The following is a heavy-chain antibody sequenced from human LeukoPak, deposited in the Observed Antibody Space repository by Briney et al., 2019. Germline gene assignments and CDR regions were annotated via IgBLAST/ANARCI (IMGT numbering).Heavy chain of an antibody. D-gene: IGHD3-16*01. J-gene: IGHJ4*02. CDR3: ARAIGGYHFDD. CDR2: IFHTGST. Sequence: PSETLSLTCSVSGGSISTDNYYWSWIRQPPGKGLEWIGYIFHTGSTYYSPSLKSRLTISVDTSKNQFSLKLSSVTAADTAVYYCARAIGGYHFDDWGQGTLVTGSS. CDR1: GGSISTDNYY. V-gene: IGHV4-30-4*01.